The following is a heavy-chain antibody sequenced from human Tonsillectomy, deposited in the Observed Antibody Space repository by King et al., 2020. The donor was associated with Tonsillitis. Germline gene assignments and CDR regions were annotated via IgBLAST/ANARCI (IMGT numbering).Heavy chain of an antibody. CDR1: GFTFDDYA. CDR3: ARGERVRELPRRWGLDC. J-gene: IGHJ4*02. V-gene: IGHV3-49*03. Sequence: VQLVESGGGLVQPGRSLRLSCTPSGFTFDDYAMSWFRQAPGKGLEWVGFIRSNTYGGTAEYAASVKGRFTISRDDSKSVAYLQMDSLKTEDTGVYYCARGERVRELPRRWGLDCGGQGTLVTVSA. D-gene: IGHD3-16*01. CDR2: IRSNTYGGTA.